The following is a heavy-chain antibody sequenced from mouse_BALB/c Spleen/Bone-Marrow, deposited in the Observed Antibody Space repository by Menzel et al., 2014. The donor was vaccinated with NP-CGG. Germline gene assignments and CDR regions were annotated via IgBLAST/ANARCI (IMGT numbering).Heavy chain of an antibody. CDR1: GFDFSRYW. CDR2: INPDSRTI. CDR3: ARPDYYGYLNY. J-gene: IGHJ2*01. V-gene: IGHV4-1*02. D-gene: IGHD1-1*01. Sequence: EVKVVESGGGLVQPGGSLKLSCAASGFDFSRYWMGWVRQAPGKGLEWIGEINPDSRTINYSPSLKDKFIISRDNAKNTLYLRLNKVRSEDTALYYCARPDYYGYLNYWGQGTTLTVSS.